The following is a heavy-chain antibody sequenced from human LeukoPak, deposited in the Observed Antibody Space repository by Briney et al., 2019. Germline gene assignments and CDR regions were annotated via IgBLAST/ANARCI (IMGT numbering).Heavy chain of an antibody. V-gene: IGHV4-38-2*01. D-gene: IGHD5/OR15-5a*01. CDR3: ARVGPPAVGPNQSVYSIDY. Sequence: SETLSLSCGVSDNSISSGHFWGWIRQSPGKGLEWIGSISPNGGTYYIPSLRSRVTMSIDTSRSQFSMNLRSMTAADTAVYYCARVGPPAVGPNQSVYSIDYWGLGTLVTVSS. CDR1: DNSISSGHF. J-gene: IGHJ4*02. CDR2: ISPNGGT.